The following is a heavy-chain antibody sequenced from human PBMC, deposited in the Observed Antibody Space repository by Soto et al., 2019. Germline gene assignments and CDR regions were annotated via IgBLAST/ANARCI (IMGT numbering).Heavy chain of an antibody. CDR3: AKDTYGDPPYGMDV. D-gene: IGHD4-17*01. V-gene: IGHV3-30*18. CDR2: ISYDGSNK. Sequence: QVQLVESGGGVVQPGRSLRLSCAASGFTFSSYGMHWVRQAPGKGLEWVAVISYDGSNKYYADSVKGRFTISRDNSKNTLYLQVNSLRAEDTAVYYCAKDTYGDPPYGMDVWGQGTTVTVSS. CDR1: GFTFSSYG. J-gene: IGHJ6*02.